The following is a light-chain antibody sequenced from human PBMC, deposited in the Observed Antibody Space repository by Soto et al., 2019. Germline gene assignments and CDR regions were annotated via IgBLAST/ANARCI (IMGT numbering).Light chain of an antibody. CDR3: MQGTHWPPT. CDR2: KVS. Sequence: VLMTQSPLSLPVTLGQAASISCRSSQSLLYSNGNTYLSWFHQRPGQSPRRLIYKVSNRDSGVPDRFSGSGSVTDFTLKISRVEAEDVGIYYCMQGTHWPPTFGQGTKVDI. CDR1: QSLLYSNGNTY. J-gene: IGKJ1*01. V-gene: IGKV2-30*01.